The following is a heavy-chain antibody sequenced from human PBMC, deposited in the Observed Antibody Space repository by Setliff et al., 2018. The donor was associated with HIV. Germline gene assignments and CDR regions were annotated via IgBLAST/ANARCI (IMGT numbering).Heavy chain of an antibody. V-gene: IGHV4-39*01. CDR3: ARRRTRDAFDI. Sequence: PSETLSLTCTVSGGSISSSSYYWGWIRQPPGKGLEWIGSVYYSGSTYYNSSLKRRVTISVDTSKNQFSLKLRSVTAADTAVYYCARRRTRDAFDIWGQGTMVTV. D-gene: IGHD2-2*01. J-gene: IGHJ3*02. CDR1: GGSISSSSYY. CDR2: VYYSGST.